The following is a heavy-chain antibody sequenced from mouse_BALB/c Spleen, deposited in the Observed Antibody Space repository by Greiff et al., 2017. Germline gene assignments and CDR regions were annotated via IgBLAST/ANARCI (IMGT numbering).Heavy chain of an antibody. J-gene: IGHJ4*01. V-gene: IGHV5-17*02. Sequence: EVQRVESGGGLVQPGGSRKLSCAASGFTFSSFGMHWVRQAPEKGLEWVAYISSGSSTIYYADTVKGRFTISRDNPKNTLFLQMTSLRSEDTAMYYCARVDYWGQGTSVTVSS. CDR2: ISSGSSTI. CDR3: ARVDY. CDR1: GFTFSSFG.